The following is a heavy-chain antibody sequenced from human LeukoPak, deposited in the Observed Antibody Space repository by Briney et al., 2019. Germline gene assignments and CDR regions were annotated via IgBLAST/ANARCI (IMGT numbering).Heavy chain of an antibody. CDR2: INWNGGST. Sequence: PGGSLRLSCAASGFTFDDYGMSWVRQAPGKGLEWVSGINWNGGSTGYADSVKGRFTISRDNSKNTLYLEVISPTAEDTAVYYCAKDDAWLRFGEWSQGTLVTVSS. V-gene: IGHV3-20*04. D-gene: IGHD3-10*01. J-gene: IGHJ4*02. CDR1: GFTFDDYG. CDR3: AKDDAWLRFGE.